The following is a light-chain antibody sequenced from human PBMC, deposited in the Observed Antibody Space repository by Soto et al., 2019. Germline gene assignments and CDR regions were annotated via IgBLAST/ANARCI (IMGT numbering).Light chain of an antibody. J-gene: IGKJ4*01. CDR3: QQRSSWPLT. CDR2: DAS. CDR1: QTVSSY. V-gene: IGKV3-11*01. Sequence: EIVLTQSPATLSLSPGERATLSCRASQTVSSYLAWYQQKAGQAPRPLIYDASNRAPGIPARFSGSGSGTDFTLTISSLEPEEFAVYYCQQRSSWPLTFGGGTKVEIK.